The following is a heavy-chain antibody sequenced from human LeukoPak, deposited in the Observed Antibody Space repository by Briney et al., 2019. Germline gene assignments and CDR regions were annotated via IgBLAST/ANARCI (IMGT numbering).Heavy chain of an antibody. CDR3: ASSPGPYYYDSSGYVTHDY. CDR2: INHSGST. CDR1: GGSFRGYY. Sequence: ASETLSLTCAVYGGSFRGYYWSWIRQPPGKGLEWIGEINHSGSTNYNPSLKSRVTISVDTSKNQFSLKLSSVTAADTAVYYCASSPGPYYYDSSGYVTHDYWGQGTLVTVSS. J-gene: IGHJ4*02. D-gene: IGHD3-22*01. V-gene: IGHV4-34*01.